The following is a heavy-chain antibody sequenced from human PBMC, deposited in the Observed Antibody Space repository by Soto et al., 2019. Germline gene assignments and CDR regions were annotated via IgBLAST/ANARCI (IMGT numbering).Heavy chain of an antibody. D-gene: IGHD2-8*01. CDR2: INPGGSIT. V-gene: IGHV3-74*01. Sequence: EEQLVESGGGLVQPGGSLRLSCAASGFTFSSSWMHWVRQAPGKGLVWVSRINPGGSITAYEDSVKGRFTISRDNAKNTLYLQMNSLRGDDTAVYYCARVPTGKYGVWNYWGQGTLVTVSS. CDR1: GFTFSSSW. CDR3: ARVPTGKYGVWNY. J-gene: IGHJ4*02.